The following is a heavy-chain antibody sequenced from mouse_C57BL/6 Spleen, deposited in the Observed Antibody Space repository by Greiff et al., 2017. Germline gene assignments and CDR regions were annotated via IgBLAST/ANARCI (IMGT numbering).Heavy chain of an antibody. Sequence: QVQLQQPGTELVKPGASVKLSCKASGYTFTSYWMHWVQQRPGQGLEWIGNIYPSNGSTNYNEKFKSKATLTVNKYCSTAYMQLSSLTSENAAVYYGAKYGKGYLDYWGQGTTLTVSS. CDR2: IYPSNGST. V-gene: IGHV1-53*01. CDR3: AKYGKGYLDY. D-gene: IGHD2-1*01. CDR1: GYTFTSYW. J-gene: IGHJ2*01.